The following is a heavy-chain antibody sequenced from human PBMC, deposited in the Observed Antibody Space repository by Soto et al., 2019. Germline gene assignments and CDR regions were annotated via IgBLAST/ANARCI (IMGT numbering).Heavy chain of an antibody. Sequence: GGSLRLSCAASGFTFSNYGMHWVRQAPGKGLEWVAAILYDGSNTYYADSVKGRFTIFRDNSKNTLYLQMNSLRAEDTAVYHCAKSRDGYSFYYFYGMDVWGQGTTVTVAS. D-gene: IGHD4-4*01. CDR3: AKSRDGYSFYYFYGMDV. CDR1: GFTFSNYG. J-gene: IGHJ6*02. CDR2: ILYDGSNT. V-gene: IGHV3-30*18.